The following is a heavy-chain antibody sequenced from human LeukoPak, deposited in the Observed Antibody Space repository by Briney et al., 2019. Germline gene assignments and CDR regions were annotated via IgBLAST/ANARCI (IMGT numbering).Heavy chain of an antibody. CDR3: VKSDRGYSSSWYRQVRFDP. D-gene: IGHD6-13*01. CDR1: GFTFSSYA. Sequence: GGSLRLSCSASGFTFSSYAMHWVRQAPGKGLEYVSAISSNGGSTYYADSVKGRFTISRDNSKNTLYLQMSSLRAEDTAVYYCVKSDRGYSSSWYRQVRFDPWGQGTLVTVSS. V-gene: IGHV3-64D*09. CDR2: ISSNGGST. J-gene: IGHJ5*02.